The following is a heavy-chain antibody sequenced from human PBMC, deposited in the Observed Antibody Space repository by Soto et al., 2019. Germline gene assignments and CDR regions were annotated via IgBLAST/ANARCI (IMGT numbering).Heavy chain of an antibody. J-gene: IGHJ5*02. CDR2: IYYSGST. CDR1: VASISSGGYY. D-gene: IGHD6-13*01. CDR3: ARDGAAAGKIGGFEP. V-gene: IGHV4-31*03. Sequence: PSETLSLTCTFPVASISSGGYYCSWIRQHPGKGLEWIGYIYYSGSTYYNPSLKSRVTISVDTSKNQFSMKLSSVTAADTAVYYCARDGAAAGKIGGFEPWGQGTLVTVSS.